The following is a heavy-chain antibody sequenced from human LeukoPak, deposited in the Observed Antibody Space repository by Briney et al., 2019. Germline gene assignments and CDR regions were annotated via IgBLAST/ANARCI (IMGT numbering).Heavy chain of an antibody. Sequence: PGGSLRLSCAASGFTFSSYAMHWVRQAPGKGLEWVAVISYDGSNKYYADSVKGRFTISRDNSKNTLYLQMNSLRAEDTAVYYCAKQPTFGNPPLAVDYWGQGTLVTVSS. CDR2: ISYDGSNK. J-gene: IGHJ4*02. D-gene: IGHD3-10*01. CDR3: AKQPTFGNPPLAVDY. CDR1: GFTFSSYA. V-gene: IGHV3-30-3*02.